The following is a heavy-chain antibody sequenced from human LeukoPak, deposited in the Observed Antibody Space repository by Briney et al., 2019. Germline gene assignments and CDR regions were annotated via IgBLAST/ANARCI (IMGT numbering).Heavy chain of an antibody. J-gene: IGHJ4*02. Sequence: GGSLRLSCAASGFTFSSYWMHWVRQVPGKGLVWVSRIRSDGTASYADSVKGRFTTSRDNAKSTLDLQMNSLTADDTAIYYCVRGFMPSGQVADNWGQGTLVTVSS. CDR1: GFTFSSYW. CDR2: IRSDGTA. D-gene: IGHD2-2*01. V-gene: IGHV3-74*01. CDR3: VRGFMPSGQVADN.